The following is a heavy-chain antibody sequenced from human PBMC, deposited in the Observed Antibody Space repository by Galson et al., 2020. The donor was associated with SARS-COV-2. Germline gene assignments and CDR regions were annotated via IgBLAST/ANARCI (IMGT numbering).Heavy chain of an antibody. Sequence: SETLSLTCTVSGYSISSGYFWGWIRQHPGKGLEWMGSIYHSGSTYYNPSLKSRVTISVDTSKNQFSLKLSSVTAADTAVYYCATYSVVVVAPTPLRADYWGQGTLVTVSS. V-gene: IGHV4-38-2*02. D-gene: IGHD2-15*01. CDR2: IYHSGST. CDR1: GYSISSGYF. J-gene: IGHJ4*02. CDR3: ATYSVVVVAPTPLRADY.